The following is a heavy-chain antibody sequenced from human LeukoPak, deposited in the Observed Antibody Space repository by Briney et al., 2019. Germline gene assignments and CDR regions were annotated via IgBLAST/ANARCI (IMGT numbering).Heavy chain of an antibody. CDR3: ATDYGGNSRLNWFDP. V-gene: IGHV4-34*01. CDR2: INHSGST. CDR1: GGSFSGYY. J-gene: IGHJ5*02. D-gene: IGHD4-23*01. Sequence: SETLSLTCAVYGGSFSGYYWSWIRQPPGKGLEWIGEINHSGSTSYNPSLKSRVTISVDTSKNQFSLKLSSVTAADTAVYYCATDYGGNSRLNWFDPWGQGTLVTVSS.